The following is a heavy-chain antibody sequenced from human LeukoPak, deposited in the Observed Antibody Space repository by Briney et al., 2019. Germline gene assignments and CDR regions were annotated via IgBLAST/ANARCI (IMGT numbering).Heavy chain of an antibody. J-gene: IGHJ6*03. CDR2: INHSGST. CDR1: GGSISSSSYY. Sequence: SETLSLTCTVSGGSISSSSYYWSWIRQPPGKGLEWIGEINHSGSTNYNPSLKSRVTISVDTFKNQFSLKLSSVTAADTAVYYCARHGNYGSGSLAHLSTTRYYMDVWGKGTTVTISS. CDR3: ARHGNYGSGSLAHLSTTRYYMDV. V-gene: IGHV4-39*01. D-gene: IGHD3-10*01.